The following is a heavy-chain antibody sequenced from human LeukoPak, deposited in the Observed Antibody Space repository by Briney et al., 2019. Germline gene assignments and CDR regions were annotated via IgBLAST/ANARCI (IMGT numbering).Heavy chain of an antibody. Sequence: GGSLRLSCAASGFTFDDYAMHWVRQAPGKGLEWVSGISWNSGSIGYTDSVKGRFTISRDNAKNSLHLQMNSLRAEDTALYYCAKGLTMAMDVWGQGTTVTVSS. CDR3: AKGLTMAMDV. CDR1: GFTFDDYA. J-gene: IGHJ6*02. D-gene: IGHD3-10*01. CDR2: ISWNSGSI. V-gene: IGHV3-9*01.